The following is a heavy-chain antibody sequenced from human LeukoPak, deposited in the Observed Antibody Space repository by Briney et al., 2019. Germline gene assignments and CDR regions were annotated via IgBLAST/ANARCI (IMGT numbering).Heavy chain of an antibody. D-gene: IGHD1-1*01. CDR1: GHIFSGYY. J-gene: IGHJ6*03. CDR3: ASWAYNFYYYYYMGV. CDR2: INTNSGST. Sequence: ASMKVSCKASGHIFSGYYMHWVRQAPGQGLEWMAWINTNSGSTKYAQKFQGRVTLTWDTSSSTVYMELNSLRFDDTATYYCASWAYNFYYYYYMGVWGKGTTVTVSS. V-gene: IGHV1-2*02.